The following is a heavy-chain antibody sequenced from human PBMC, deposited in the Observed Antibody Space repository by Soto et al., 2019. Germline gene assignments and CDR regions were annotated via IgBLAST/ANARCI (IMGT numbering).Heavy chain of an antibody. CDR1: GGSISGYY. CDR2: IYYSGST. D-gene: IGHD4-17*01. CDR3: ARTGYGDYLFYYFDY. J-gene: IGHJ4*02. V-gene: IGHV4-59*08. Sequence: XXTLSLGCTVSGGSISGYYGRWIPQPPGKGLEWIGYIYYSGSTNYNPSLKSRVTISVDTSKNQFSLKLSSVTAADTAVYYCARTGYGDYLFYYFDYWGQGTLVTVSS.